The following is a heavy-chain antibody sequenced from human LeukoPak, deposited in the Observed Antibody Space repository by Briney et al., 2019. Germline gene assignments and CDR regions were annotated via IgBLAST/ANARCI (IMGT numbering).Heavy chain of an antibody. V-gene: IGHV3-30*18. CDR2: ISYDGSNK. CDR3: ANLVFWSGYSTKLYYYYGMDV. Sequence: QSGGSLRLSCAASGFTFSSYGMHRVRQAPGKGLEWVAVISYDGSNKYYADSVKGRFTISRDNSKNTLYLQMNSLRAEDTAVYYCANLVFWSGYSTKLYYYYGMDVWGQGTTVTVSS. D-gene: IGHD3-3*01. J-gene: IGHJ6*02. CDR1: GFTFSSYG.